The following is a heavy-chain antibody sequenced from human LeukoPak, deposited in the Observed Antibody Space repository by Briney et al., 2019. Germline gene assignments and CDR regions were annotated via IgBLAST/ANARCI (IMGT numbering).Heavy chain of an antibody. CDR3: ARGDTYYYGSGSYYPR. J-gene: IGHJ4*02. V-gene: IGHV1-2*02. Sequence: ASVKVSCKASEYTFTGYYMHWVRQAPGQGLEWMGWINPNSGGTNYAQKFQGRATMTRDTSISTAYMELSRLRSDDTAVYYCARGDTYYYGSGSYYPRWGQGTPVTVSS. CDR1: EYTFTGYY. CDR2: INPNSGGT. D-gene: IGHD3-10*01.